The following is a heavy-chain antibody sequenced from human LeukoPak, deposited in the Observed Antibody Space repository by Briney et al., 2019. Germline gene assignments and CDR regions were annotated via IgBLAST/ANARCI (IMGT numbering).Heavy chain of an antibody. Sequence: PGGSLRLSCAASRCTFSKYAMTWVRQTPGKGLEWVSAISASAGTTYYADSVKGRFTISRDNSKNTLYLQMNSLRSDDTALYYYAKGGSSWSYYFDYWGQGTLVTVSS. CDR1: RCTFSKYA. V-gene: IGHV3-23*01. J-gene: IGHJ4*02. D-gene: IGHD6-13*01. CDR3: AKGGSSWSYYFDY. CDR2: ISASAGTT.